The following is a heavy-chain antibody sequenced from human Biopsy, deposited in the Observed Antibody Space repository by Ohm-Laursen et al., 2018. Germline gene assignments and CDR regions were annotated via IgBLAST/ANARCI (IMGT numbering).Heavy chain of an antibody. J-gene: IGHJ4*02. CDR3: ARNTGWYRDLYYFDY. D-gene: IGHD6-19*01. V-gene: IGHV1-46*01. CDR1: GYSFTSYY. CDR2: INPSGSTT. Sequence: SSVKVSCKASGYSFTSYYMHWVRQAPGQGLEWMGMINPSGSTTSYPQIFQGRVTMTRDTSKSTVYMELSSLRSADTAVYFCARNTGWYRDLYYFDYWGQGTLVTVSS.